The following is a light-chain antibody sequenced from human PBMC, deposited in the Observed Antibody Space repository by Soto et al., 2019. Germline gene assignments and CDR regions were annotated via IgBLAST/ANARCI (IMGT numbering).Light chain of an antibody. V-gene: IGLV2-23*01. Sequence: QSVLTQPASVSGSPGQSITISCTGTSSDVGSYNLVSWYQQHPGKAPKLMIYEGSKRPSGVSNRFSGSKSGNTASQTISGLQAEDEADYYCCSYAGSSTWVFGTGTTVTVL. CDR2: EGS. CDR1: SSDVGSYNL. J-gene: IGLJ1*01. CDR3: CSYAGSSTWV.